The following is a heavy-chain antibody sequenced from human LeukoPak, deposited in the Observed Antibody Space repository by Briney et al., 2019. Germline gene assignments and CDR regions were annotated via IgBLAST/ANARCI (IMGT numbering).Heavy chain of an antibody. Sequence: GGSLRLSCAASGFTFTTYWMHWVRHAPGKGLVWVSHINSDGSITSYADSVKGRFTISRDNAKNSLYLQMNSLRAEDTAVYYCITAGDSSGLDYWGQGTLVTVSS. CDR2: INSDGSIT. CDR3: ITAGDSSGLDY. V-gene: IGHV3-74*01. D-gene: IGHD3-22*01. J-gene: IGHJ4*02. CDR1: GFTFTTYW.